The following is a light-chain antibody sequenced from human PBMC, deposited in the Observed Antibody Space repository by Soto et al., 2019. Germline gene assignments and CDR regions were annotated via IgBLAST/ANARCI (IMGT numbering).Light chain of an antibody. V-gene: IGKV3-20*01. CDR1: ESVSSNY. CDR3: QQYGSSPHT. CDR2: GAS. Sequence: EIVLTQSPGTLSLSPGERATLSCRASESVSSNYLAWFQQKPGQSPRLLIFGASNRATGFPDRFSGSGSGTDFTLTISRLEPADFAVYYCQQYGSSPHTFGQGTKLEIK. J-gene: IGKJ2*01.